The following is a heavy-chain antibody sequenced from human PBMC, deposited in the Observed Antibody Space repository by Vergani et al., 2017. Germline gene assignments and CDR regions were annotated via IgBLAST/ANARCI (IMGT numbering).Heavy chain of an antibody. D-gene: IGHD2-21*01. CDR2: IYLNGNG. V-gene: IGHV4-4*07. CDR3: ARGNCGVNCPKYNWLAP. J-gene: IGHJ5*02. Sequence: QVHLQESGPGVVKPSDTLSLTCTVSGGSMSDFYWTWIRQPAGRGLEWNGLIYLNGNGTSNESLRRRLTMSIDTSRSQFSLSLSSVTAADTAVYYCARGNCGVNCPKYNWLAPWGRGILVTVSS. CDR1: GGSMSDFY.